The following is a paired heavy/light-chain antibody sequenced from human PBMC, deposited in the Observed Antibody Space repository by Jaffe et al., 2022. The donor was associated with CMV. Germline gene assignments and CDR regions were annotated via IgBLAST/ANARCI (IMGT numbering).Light chain of an antibody. V-gene: IGLV3-25*03. CDR1: ALPKQY. CDR3: QSADSSSWV. J-gene: IGLJ3*02. Sequence: SYELTQPPSVSVSPGQTARITCSGDALPKQYAYWYQQKPGQAPVLVIYKDSERPSGIPERFSGSSSGTTVTLTISGVQAEDEADYYCQSADSSSWVFGGGTKLTVL. CDR2: KDS.
Heavy chain of an antibody. J-gene: IGHJ6*02. Sequence: QVQLQQWGAGLLKPSETLSLTCAVYGGSFSGYYWSWIRQPPGKGLEWIGEINHSGSTNYNPSLKSRVTISVDTSKNQFSLKLSSVTAADTAVYYCASNLWVGYYYGMDVWGQGTTVTVSS. D-gene: IGHD3-16*01. CDR1: GGSFSGYY. CDR3: ASNLWVGYYYGMDV. V-gene: IGHV4-34*01. CDR2: INHSGST.